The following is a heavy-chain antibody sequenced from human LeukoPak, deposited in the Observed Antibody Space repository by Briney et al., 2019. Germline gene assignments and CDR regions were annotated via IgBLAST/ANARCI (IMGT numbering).Heavy chain of an antibody. CDR2: IYYSGTT. CDR3: ARFHPRELPDY. Sequence: SETLSLTCTVSGGSISISSYYWGRIRQPPGKGLEWIGSIYYSGTTYYNPSPSLKSRVTISVDTSKNQFSLNLSSVTAADTAVYYCARFHPRELPDYWGQGTLVTVSS. J-gene: IGHJ4*02. D-gene: IGHD1-26*01. CDR1: GGSISISSYY. V-gene: IGHV4-39*01.